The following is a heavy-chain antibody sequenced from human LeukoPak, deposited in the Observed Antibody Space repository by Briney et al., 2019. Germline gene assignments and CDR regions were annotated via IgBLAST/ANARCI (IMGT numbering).Heavy chain of an antibody. J-gene: IGHJ4*02. CDR2: IYTSGST. CDR3: ARGYSSGSQAIDY. V-gene: IGHV4-4*07. Sequence: PSETLSLTCTVSGYSISSGYYWGWIRQPAGKGLEWIGRIYTSGSTNYNPSLKSRVTMSVDTSKNQFSLKLSSVTAADTAVYYCARGYSSGSQAIDYWGQGTLVTVSS. D-gene: IGHD3-22*01. CDR1: GYSISSGYY.